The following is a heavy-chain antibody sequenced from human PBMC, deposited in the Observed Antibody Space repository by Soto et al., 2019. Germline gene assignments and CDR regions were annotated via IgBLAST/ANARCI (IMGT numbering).Heavy chain of an antibody. CDR1: GFSLSTSGVG. V-gene: IGHV2-5*02. CDR3: AHSTPYGDYGMDYFDY. D-gene: IGHD4-17*01. Sequence: QITLKESGPTLVKPTQTLTLTYTFSGFSLSTSGVGVGWIRQPPGKALEWLALIYWDDDKRYSPSLKSRLTITKDTSKNPVVLTMTNMDPVDTATYYCAHSTPYGDYGMDYFDYWGQGTLVTVSS. CDR2: IYWDDDK. J-gene: IGHJ4*02.